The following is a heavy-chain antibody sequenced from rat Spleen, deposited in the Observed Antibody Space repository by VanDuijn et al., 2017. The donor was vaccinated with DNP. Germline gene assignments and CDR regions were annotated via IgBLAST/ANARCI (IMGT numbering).Heavy chain of an antibody. CDR2: ITNSGNNT. CDR3: IRWNSGHFDY. V-gene: IGHV5S13*01. D-gene: IGHD4-3*01. CDR1: GFTFSNSD. J-gene: IGHJ2*01. Sequence: EVQLVESGGGLVQPGRSLKLSCAASGFTFSNSDMAWVRQAPTKSLEWVASITNSGNNTYYRDSVKGRFTISRDNAKNTLYLQMNSLRSEDMATYYCIRWNSGHFDYWGQGVMVTVSS.